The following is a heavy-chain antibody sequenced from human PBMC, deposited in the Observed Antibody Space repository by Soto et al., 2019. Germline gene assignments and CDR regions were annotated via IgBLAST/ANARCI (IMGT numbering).Heavy chain of an antibody. D-gene: IGHD2-2*01. V-gene: IGHV4-39*02. CDR3: AREGVRYCSSTSCYPYGMDV. CDR1: GGSISSSSYY. Sequence: SETLSLTCTVSGGSISSSSYYWGWIRQPPGKGLEWIGSIYSSGSTYYNPYLKTRVTISVGTSKNQFSLKRSSVTAEDTAMYYCAREGVRYCSSTSCYPYGMDVWGQGTKVT. J-gene: IGHJ6*02. CDR2: IYSSGST.